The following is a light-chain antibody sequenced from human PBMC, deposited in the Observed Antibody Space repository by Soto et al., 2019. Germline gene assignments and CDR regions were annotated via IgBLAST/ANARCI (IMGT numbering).Light chain of an antibody. CDR1: QSVSSS. CDR3: QQRSSWPLT. CDR2: DAS. Sequence: EXXXXQXXXXXXLSPGETATLSCXAXQSVSSSLAWYQQKPGQTPRLLIYDASNRATGIPARFSGSGSGTDFTLTVSSLEPEDFAVYYCQQRSSWPLTFGGGTKVEIK. V-gene: IGKV3-11*01. J-gene: IGKJ4*01.